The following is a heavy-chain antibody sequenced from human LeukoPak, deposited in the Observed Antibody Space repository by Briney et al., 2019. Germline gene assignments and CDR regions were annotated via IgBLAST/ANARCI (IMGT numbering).Heavy chain of an antibody. Sequence: GGSLRLFRAASGFIFSKAWPTWVRQAPGKGLEWVGRIFRNADGGTADYAAPVKGRFTISRDDSKNTLYLQMSSLKTEDTAVYYCTTDSYCSTTTCYASSNYYYGLDAWGQGTSVTVSS. CDR1: GFIFSKAW. CDR2: IFRNADGGTA. D-gene: IGHD2-2*01. J-gene: IGHJ6*02. CDR3: TTDSYCSTTTCYASSNYYYGLDA. V-gene: IGHV3-15*05.